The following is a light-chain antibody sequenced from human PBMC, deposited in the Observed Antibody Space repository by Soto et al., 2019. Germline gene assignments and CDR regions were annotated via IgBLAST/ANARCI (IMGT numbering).Light chain of an antibody. CDR2: WAS. CDR3: QQYHASPLT. CDR1: QSLVYDLNDKTY. J-gene: IGKJ4*01. Sequence: DIVLTQSPHSLAASLGERATIDCKSSQSLVYDLNDKTYLAWYQQKAGQPPKLLIYWASTRQSGVPDRFSGSGSGTDFTLTISSLQPEDAAVYYCQQYHASPLTFGGGTKVDIK. V-gene: IGKV4-1*01.